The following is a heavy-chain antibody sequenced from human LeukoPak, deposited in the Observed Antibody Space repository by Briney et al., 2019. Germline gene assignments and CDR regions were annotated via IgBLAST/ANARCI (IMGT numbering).Heavy chain of an antibody. Sequence: GGSLRLSCAASGFTFSTYVINWVRQAPGKGLEWVSAISGSGSTTYYADSVKGRFTISRDNSKNTLYLQMNSLRAEDTAVYYCAKPPYYYDSSGYYGPFDYWGQGTLVTVSS. CDR2: ISGSGSTT. J-gene: IGHJ4*02. D-gene: IGHD3-22*01. V-gene: IGHV3-23*01. CDR3: AKPPYYYDSSGYYGPFDY. CDR1: GFTFSTYV.